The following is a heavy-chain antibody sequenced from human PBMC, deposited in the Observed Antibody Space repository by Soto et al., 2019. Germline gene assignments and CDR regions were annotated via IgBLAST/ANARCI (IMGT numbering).Heavy chain of an antibody. CDR3: AREWELPLDPVFDY. D-gene: IGHD1-26*01. CDR1: GGSISSSIYY. V-gene: IGHV4-39*02. J-gene: IGHJ4*02. Sequence: PSETLSLTCTVSGGSISSSIYYWGWIRQPPGKGLEWIGSICYSGSTYYNLSLKSRVTISVDTSKNQFSLKLSSVTAADTAVYYCAREWELPLDPVFDYWGQGTLVTVSS. CDR2: ICYSGST.